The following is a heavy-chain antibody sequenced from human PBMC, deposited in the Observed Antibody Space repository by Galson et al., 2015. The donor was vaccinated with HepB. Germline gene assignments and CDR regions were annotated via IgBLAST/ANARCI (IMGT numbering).Heavy chain of an antibody. CDR2: IWYDGSKT. V-gene: IGHV3-33*01. CDR1: GLDFNIFG. Sequence: SLRLSCAASGLDFNIFGMQWVRQAPGKGLDWVAVIWYDGSKTFYADAVKGRFAISRDNSNNILFLEMSSLGVEDTAVYYCARIGYDDCDYWGQGTLVIVS. D-gene: IGHD3-3*01. CDR3: ARIGYDDCDY. J-gene: IGHJ4*02.